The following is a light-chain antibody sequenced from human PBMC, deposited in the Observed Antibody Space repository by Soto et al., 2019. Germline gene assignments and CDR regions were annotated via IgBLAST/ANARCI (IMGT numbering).Light chain of an antibody. V-gene: IGKV3-20*01. Sequence: RASQSVSNNYLAWYQQKPGQAPRLLIYGASNRATGIPDRFSGSGSGTDFTLTIRRLAAEDFAVYYWQPYRSPGTFGRGTKVDIK. CDR2: GAS. CDR3: QPYRSPGT. CDR1: QSVSNNY. J-gene: IGKJ4*02.